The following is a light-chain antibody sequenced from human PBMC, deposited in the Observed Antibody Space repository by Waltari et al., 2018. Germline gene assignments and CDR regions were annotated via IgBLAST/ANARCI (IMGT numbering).Light chain of an antibody. J-gene: IGKJ1*01. CDR1: QTVSRA. CDR2: AAS. Sequence: EIVLTQYPGTLSLSPGERATHSCRASQTVSRALAWYQQKPDQAPRLLIYAASSRATGIPDRFSGGGSGTDFSLTISRLEPEDFAVYYCQHYVTLPATFGQGTKVAF. V-gene: IGKV3-20*01. CDR3: QHYVTLPAT.